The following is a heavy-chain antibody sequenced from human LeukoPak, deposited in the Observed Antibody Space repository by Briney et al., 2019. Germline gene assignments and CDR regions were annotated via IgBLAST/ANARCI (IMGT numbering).Heavy chain of an antibody. V-gene: IGHV5-51*01. D-gene: IGHD3-22*01. J-gene: IGHJ4*02. CDR2: IYPGDSDT. CDR1: GYSFTAYW. CDR3: ARSSNYDSSGYVGDY. Sequence: GESLKISCNASGYSFTAYWIGWVRQMPGKGLEWMGIIYPGDSDTRYSPSFQGQVTISADKSISTAYLQWSSLKASDTAMYYCARSSNYDSSGYVGDYWGQGTLVTVSS.